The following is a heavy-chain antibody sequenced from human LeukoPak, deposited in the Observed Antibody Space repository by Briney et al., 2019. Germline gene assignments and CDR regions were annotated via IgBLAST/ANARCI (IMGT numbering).Heavy chain of an antibody. CDR2: ISSSSSTI. D-gene: IGHD3-10*01. J-gene: IGHJ5*02. CDR1: GFTFSSYS. Sequence: PGGSLRLSCAASGFTFSSYSMNWVRQAPGKGLEWVSYISSSSSTIYYADSVKGRFTISRDNAKNSLYLQMNSLRDEDTAVYYCARSKGYGSGSKNNWFDPWGQGTLVTVPS. CDR3: ARSKGYGSGSKNNWFDP. V-gene: IGHV3-48*02.